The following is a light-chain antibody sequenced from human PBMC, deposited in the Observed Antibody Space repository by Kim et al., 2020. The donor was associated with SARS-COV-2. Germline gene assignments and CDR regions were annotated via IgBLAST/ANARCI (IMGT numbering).Light chain of an antibody. V-gene: IGLV7-46*01. Sequence: GTVTLTCGSTTGAVTSRHYPYWLKQKPGQAPRTLIYDISTKHSWTPARFSGSLLGGKAALTLSGAQPEDEAEYYCLLSYSEARPVEFGGGTQLTVL. CDR1: TGAVTSRHY. CDR3: LLSYSEARPVE. CDR2: DIS. J-gene: IGLJ2*01.